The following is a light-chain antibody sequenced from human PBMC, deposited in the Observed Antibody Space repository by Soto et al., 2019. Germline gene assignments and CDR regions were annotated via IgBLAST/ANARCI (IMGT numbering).Light chain of an antibody. CDR3: QQYNYWPRT. CDR1: QSVSSN. V-gene: IGKV3-15*01. Sequence: EIVMTHSPATLSVSPWERATLSCRASQSVSSNLAWYQQKPGQAPRLLIYGASTRATGIPARFSGSGSGTEFTLTISSLQSEDFAVYYCQQYNYWPRTFGQGTRLEIK. J-gene: IGKJ5*01. CDR2: GAS.